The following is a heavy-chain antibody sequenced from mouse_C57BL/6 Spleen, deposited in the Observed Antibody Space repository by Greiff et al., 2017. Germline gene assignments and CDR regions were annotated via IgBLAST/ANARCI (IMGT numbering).Heavy chain of an antibody. J-gene: IGHJ1*03. Sequence: EVQVVESGGGLVQPKGSLKLSCAASGFSFNTYAMNWVRQAPGKGLEWVARIRSKSNNYATYYADSVKDRFTISRDDSESMLYLQMNNLKTEDTAMYYCVRHYSNGGYFDVWGTGTTVTVSS. D-gene: IGHD2-5*01. CDR2: IRSKSNNYAT. V-gene: IGHV10-1*01. CDR1: GFSFNTYA. CDR3: VRHYSNGGYFDV.